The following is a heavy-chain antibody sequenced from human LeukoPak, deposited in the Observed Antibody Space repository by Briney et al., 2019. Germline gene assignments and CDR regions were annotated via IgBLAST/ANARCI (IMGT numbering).Heavy chain of an antibody. CDR1: GYSISSGYY. CDR3: AGGIVGVHAY. V-gene: IGHV4-38-2*01. D-gene: IGHD1-26*01. CDR2: FYHGGDT. J-gene: IGHJ4*02. Sequence: PSETLSLTCAVSGYSISSGYYWGWIRQPPGKGLEWIGSFYHGGDTYYNPSLKSRVTISVDTPRNQFSLKLRSVTAADTAVYYCAGGIVGVHAYWGQGILVTVSS.